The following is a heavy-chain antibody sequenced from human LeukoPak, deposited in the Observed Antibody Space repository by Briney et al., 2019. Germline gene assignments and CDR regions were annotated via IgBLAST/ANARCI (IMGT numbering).Heavy chain of an antibody. V-gene: IGHV3-7*01. CDR2: INQDGGEQ. Sequence: GGSLRLSCAASGFTFSSYWMSWVRQAPGKGLEWVANINQDGGEQYYVDSVKGRFTISRDNAKNSLYLQMNSLRAEDTAVYYCARGGWIRLDYWGQGTLVTVSS. D-gene: IGHD5-18*01. J-gene: IGHJ4*02. CDR1: GFTFSSYW. CDR3: ARGGWIRLDY.